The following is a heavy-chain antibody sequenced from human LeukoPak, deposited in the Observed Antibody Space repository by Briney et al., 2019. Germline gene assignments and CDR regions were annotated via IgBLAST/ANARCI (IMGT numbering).Heavy chain of an antibody. V-gene: IGHV3-30-3*01. CDR3: ARAGDLWFGPFDY. J-gene: IGHJ4*02. Sequence: PGGSLRLSCAASGFTFSSYAMPWVRQAPGKGLEWVAVISYDGSNKYYADSVKGRFTISRDSSKNTLYLQMNSLRAEDTAVYYCARAGDLWFGPFDYWGQGTLVTVSS. D-gene: IGHD3-10*01. CDR1: GFTFSSYA. CDR2: ISYDGSNK.